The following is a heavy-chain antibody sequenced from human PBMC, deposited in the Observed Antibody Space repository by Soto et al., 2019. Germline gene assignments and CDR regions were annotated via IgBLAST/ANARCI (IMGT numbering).Heavy chain of an antibody. V-gene: IGHV4-61*01. CDR3: ARVREYYGSGSYYLFDY. J-gene: IGHJ4*02. CDR1: GGSVVSGSYC. CDR2: IYYSGST. D-gene: IGHD3-10*01. Sequence: SETLSLTCTVSGGSVVSGSYCFSGMRQPPWRGLEWIGYIYYSGSTNYNPSLKSRVTISVDTSKNQFSLKLSSVTAADTAVYYCARVREYYGSGSYYLFDYWGQGTLVTVSS.